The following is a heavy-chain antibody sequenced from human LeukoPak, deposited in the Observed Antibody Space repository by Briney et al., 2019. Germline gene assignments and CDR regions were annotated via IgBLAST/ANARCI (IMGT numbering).Heavy chain of an antibody. CDR1: GGSISSSSYY. CDR2: IYYSGST. CDR3: ASLATFDY. V-gene: IGHV4-39*01. Sequence: PSETLSLTCTVSGGSISSSSYYWGWIRQPPGKGLEWIGSIYYSGSTYYNPSLKSRVTISVDTSKNQFSLKLSSVTAADTAVYYCASLATFDYWGQGTLVTVSS. J-gene: IGHJ4*02.